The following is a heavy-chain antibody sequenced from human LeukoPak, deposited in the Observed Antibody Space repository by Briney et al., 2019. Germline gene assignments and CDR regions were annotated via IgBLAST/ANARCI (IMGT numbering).Heavy chain of an antibody. V-gene: IGHV3-23*01. CDR2: ISGFGDST. D-gene: IGHD6-19*01. CDR1: GFTFSDYG. Sequence: GGSLRLSCAASGFTFSDYGMTWVRQAPGKGLEWVSAISGFGDSTYYTDSVKGRFTISRDNSKNTLFLQMNSLRAEDTAVYYCARRSGIAVAGAFDYWGQGTLVTVSS. CDR3: ARRSGIAVAGAFDY. J-gene: IGHJ4*02.